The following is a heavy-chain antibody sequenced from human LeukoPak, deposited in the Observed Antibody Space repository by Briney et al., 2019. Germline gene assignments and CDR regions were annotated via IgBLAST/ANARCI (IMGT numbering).Heavy chain of an antibody. CDR1: GFTFSSYW. J-gene: IGHJ6*04. Sequence: GGSLRLSCAASGFTFSSYWMHWVRQAPGKGLVWVSRINSDGSSTSYADSVKGRFTISRDNAKNTLYLQMNSLRAEDTAVYYYARGAVLRYFDPYGMDVWGKGTTVTVSS. CDR2: INSDGSST. D-gene: IGHD3-9*01. V-gene: IGHV3-74*01. CDR3: ARGAVLRYFDPYGMDV.